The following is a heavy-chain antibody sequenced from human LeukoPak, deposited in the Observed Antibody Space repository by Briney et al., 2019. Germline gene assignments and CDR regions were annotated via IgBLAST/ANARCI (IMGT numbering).Heavy chain of an antibody. J-gene: IGHJ4*02. CDR3: ARGGIAAAGPELDY. Sequence: ATVKVSCKASGYTFTGYYMHWVRQAPGQGLEWMGWINPNSGGTNYAQKFQGWVTMTRDTSISTAYMELSRLRSDDTAVYYCARGGIAAAGPELDYWGQGTLVTVSS. CDR2: INPNSGGT. V-gene: IGHV1-2*04. D-gene: IGHD6-13*01. CDR1: GYTFTGYY.